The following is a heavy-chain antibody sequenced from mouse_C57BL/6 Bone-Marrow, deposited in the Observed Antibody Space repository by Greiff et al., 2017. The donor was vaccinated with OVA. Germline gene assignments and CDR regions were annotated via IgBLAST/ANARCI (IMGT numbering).Heavy chain of an antibody. V-gene: IGHV2-2*01. CDR3: ARGRRGHYWYFDV. J-gene: IGHJ1*03. Sequence: QVQLQQSGPGLVQPSQSLSITCTVSGFSLTSYGVHWVRQSPGKGLEWLGVIWGGGSTDYNAAFISRLSISKDNSKSQVFFKMNSLQADDTAIYYCARGRRGHYWYFDVWGTGTTVTVSS. CDR1: GFSLTSYG. CDR2: IWGGGST.